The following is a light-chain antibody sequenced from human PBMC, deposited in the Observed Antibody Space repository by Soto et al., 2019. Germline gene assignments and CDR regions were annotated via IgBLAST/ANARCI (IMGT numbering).Light chain of an antibody. V-gene: IGKV3-20*01. CDR3: QHNGRS. Sequence: IVLTQSPGPLSFSPVERAKLSFRTSESVGSYLLAWYQQKPGQAPRLLIYAASSRATGISDRFSGSGSVTDFTLIINRLDPEDSAVYHCQHNGRSFGQGTRLEIK. CDR2: AAS. CDR1: ESVGSYL. J-gene: IGKJ5*01.